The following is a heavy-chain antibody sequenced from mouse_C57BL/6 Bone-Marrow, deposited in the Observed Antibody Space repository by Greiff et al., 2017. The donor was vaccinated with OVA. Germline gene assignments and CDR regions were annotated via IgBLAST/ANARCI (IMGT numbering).Heavy chain of an antibody. CDR1: EYEFPSHD. CDR2: INSDGGST. D-gene: IGHD2-4*01. CDR3: ARRGYDYDGAWFAY. Sequence: EVKLVESGGGLVQPGESLKLSCESNEYEFPSHDMSWVRKTPEKRLELVAAINSDGGSTYYPDTMERRFIISRDNTKKTLYLQMSSLRSEDTALYYCARRGYDYDGAWFAYWGQGTLVTVSA. J-gene: IGHJ3*01. V-gene: IGHV5-2*03.